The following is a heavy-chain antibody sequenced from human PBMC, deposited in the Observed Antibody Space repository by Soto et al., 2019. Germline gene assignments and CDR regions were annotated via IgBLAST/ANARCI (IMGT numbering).Heavy chain of an antibody. D-gene: IGHD2-21*01. CDR1: GFTFSRYI. J-gene: IGHJ3*01. CDR2: ISSTSTNI. CDR3: TRGIASSSLVTFDV. Sequence: PGGSLRLSCAASGFTFSRYIMHWVRQAPGQGLEWIATISSTSTNIYYADSVKGRITISRDNPKNSLSLQMGSLRREDTAVYYCTRGIASSSLVTFDVWGQGTMVTVSS. V-gene: IGHV3-21*01.